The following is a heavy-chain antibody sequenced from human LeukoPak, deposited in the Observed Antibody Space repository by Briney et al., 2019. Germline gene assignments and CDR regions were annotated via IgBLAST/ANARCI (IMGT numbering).Heavy chain of an antibody. CDR3: ARTGFLARYYYDSSGKNWLDP. CDR1: GGSFSGYY. Sequence: SETPSLTCAVYGGSFSGYYWSWIRQPPGKGLEWIGEINHSGSTNYNPSLKSRVTISVDTSKNQFSLKLSSVTAADTAVYYCARTGFLARYYYDSSGKNWLDPWGQGTLVTVSS. V-gene: IGHV4-34*01. J-gene: IGHJ5*02. D-gene: IGHD3-22*01. CDR2: INHSGST.